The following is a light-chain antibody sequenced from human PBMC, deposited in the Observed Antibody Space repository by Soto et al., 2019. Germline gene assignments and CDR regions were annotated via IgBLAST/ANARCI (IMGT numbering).Light chain of an antibody. V-gene: IGLV2-11*01. CDR2: DVN. CDR3: CSYAGSYTFV. J-gene: IGLJ3*02. Sequence: QSVLTQSRSVSGSPGQSVTISCTGTSSDIGGYNYVSWYQQHPGKAPKLMIYDVNQRPSGVPDRFSGSKSGNTPSLTISGLQAEDEADYYCCSYAGSYTFVFGGGTKLTVL. CDR1: SSDIGGYNY.